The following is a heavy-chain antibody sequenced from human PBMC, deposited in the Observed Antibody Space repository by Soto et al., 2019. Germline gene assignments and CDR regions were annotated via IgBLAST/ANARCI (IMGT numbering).Heavy chain of an antibody. Sequence: SCPTLVNPTQTLTLTWTFSGFSLSTTGMRVSWIRQPPGKALEWLARIDWDDDKFYSTSLKTRLTISKDTSKNQVVLTMTNMDPVDTATYYCARAPYSSSWYGDYFDYWGQGALVTVSS. J-gene: IGHJ4*02. D-gene: IGHD6-13*01. CDR1: GFSLSTTGMR. CDR2: IDWDDDK. CDR3: ARAPYSSSWYGDYFDY. V-gene: IGHV2-70*04.